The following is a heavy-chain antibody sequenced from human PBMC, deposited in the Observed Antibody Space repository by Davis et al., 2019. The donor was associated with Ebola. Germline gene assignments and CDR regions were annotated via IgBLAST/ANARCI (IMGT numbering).Heavy chain of an antibody. V-gene: IGHV3-73*01. CDR3: TRLWLGYGMDV. J-gene: IGHJ6*02. CDR1: GFTFSGSA. CDR2: IRSKANSYAT. Sequence: GESLKISCAASGFTFSGSAMHWVRQASGKGLEWVGRIRSKANSYATAYAASVKGRFTTSRDDSKNTAYLQMNSLKTEDTAVYYCTRLWLGYGMDVWGQGTTVTVSS. D-gene: IGHD5-18*01.